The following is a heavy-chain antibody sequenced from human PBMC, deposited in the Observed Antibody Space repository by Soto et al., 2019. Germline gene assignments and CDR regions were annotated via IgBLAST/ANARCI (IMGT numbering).Heavy chain of an antibody. J-gene: IGHJ4*02. V-gene: IGHV4-39*01. CDR1: GGSISSSSYY. CDR2: IYYSGST. Sequence: SETLSLTCTVSGGSISSSSYYWGWIRQPPGKGLEWIGSIYYSGSTYYNPSLKSRVTISVDTSKNQFSLKLSSVTAADTAVYYCARLHPGTYYYDSSGYYYGSYFDYWGQGTLVTVSS. CDR3: ARLHPGTYYYDSSGYYYGSYFDY. D-gene: IGHD3-22*01.